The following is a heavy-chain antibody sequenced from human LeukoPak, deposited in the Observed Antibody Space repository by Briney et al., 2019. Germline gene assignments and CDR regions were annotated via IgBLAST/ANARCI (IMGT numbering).Heavy chain of an antibody. J-gene: IGHJ4*02. CDR1: GGSISSHY. Sequence: SETLSLTCTVSGGSISSHYWSWIRQPPGKELEWIGYIYNSGSTNHNPSLKSRVTMSVDTSKNQFSLQLSSVTAADTAVYYRARNLGQYSSGWYSAFDYWGQGTLVTVSS. D-gene: IGHD6-19*01. V-gene: IGHV4-59*11. CDR2: IYNSGST. CDR3: ARNLGQYSSGWYSAFDY.